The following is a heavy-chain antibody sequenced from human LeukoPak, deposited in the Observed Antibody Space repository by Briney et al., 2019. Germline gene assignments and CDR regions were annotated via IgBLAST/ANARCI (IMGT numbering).Heavy chain of an antibody. CDR1: DFTFTRYP. V-gene: IGHV3-23*01. J-gene: IGHJ6*03. CDR3: AKDGVLRYFDWTKDDYYYYYMDV. Sequence: GGSLRLSCAASDFTFTRYPMSWVRQTPGKGLEWVSAISGSGGNTYYADSVKGRFTISRDNSKNTLYLQMNSLRAEDTAVYYCAKDGVLRYFDWTKDDYYYYYMDVWGKGTTVTISS. CDR2: ISGSGGNT. D-gene: IGHD3-9*01.